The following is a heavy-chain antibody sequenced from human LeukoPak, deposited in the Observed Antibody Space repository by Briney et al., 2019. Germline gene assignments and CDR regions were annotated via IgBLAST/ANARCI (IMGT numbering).Heavy chain of an antibody. D-gene: IGHD1-26*01. J-gene: IGHJ4*02. CDR1: GFTFSNVW. V-gene: IGHV3-15*01. CDR3: TTYSGSYYENYFDY. CDR2: IKSKTDGGTT. Sequence: GGSLRLSCAASGFTFSNVWMSWVRQAPGKGLEWVGRIKSKTDGGTTDYAAPVKGRFTISRDDSKNTLYLQMNSLKTEDTAVYYCTTYSGSYYENYFDYWGQGTLVTVSS.